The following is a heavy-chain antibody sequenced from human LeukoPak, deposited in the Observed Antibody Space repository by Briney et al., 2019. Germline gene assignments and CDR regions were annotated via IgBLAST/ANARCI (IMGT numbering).Heavy chain of an antibody. CDR3: ARGWDYYGSGSYYYVY. V-gene: IGHV4-34*01. Sequence: SETLSLSCAGYGGSFSGYYWSWIRQPPGKGVEWIGEFNHSGSTNYNPSLKSRVTISVDTSKNQFSLKLSSVTTADTAVYYCARGWDYYGSGSYYYVYWGQGTLVTVSS. CDR2: FNHSGST. CDR1: GGSFSGYY. J-gene: IGHJ4*02. D-gene: IGHD3-10*01.